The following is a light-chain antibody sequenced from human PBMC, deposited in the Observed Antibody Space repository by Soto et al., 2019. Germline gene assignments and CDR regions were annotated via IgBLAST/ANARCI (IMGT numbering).Light chain of an antibody. CDR3: VSFAGGTYV. J-gene: IGLJ1*01. V-gene: IGLV2-8*01. CDR2: DVN. CDR1: RSDVGAYIF. Sequence: QSALTQPPSASGSPGQSVTISCTGTRSDVGAYIFVSWYQQHPGKAPKLMIYDVNRRHSGVPDRFSGSKSGNTASLTVSGLQAEDEADYYCVSFAGGTYVFGTATKLTV.